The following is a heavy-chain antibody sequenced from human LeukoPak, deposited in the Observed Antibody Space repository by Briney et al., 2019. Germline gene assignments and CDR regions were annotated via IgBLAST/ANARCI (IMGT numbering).Heavy chain of an antibody. CDR3: ARDIGLRRLNDAFDI. Sequence: PSETLSLTCTVSGGSISSSSYYWGWIRQPPGKGLEWIGYIYYSGSTNYNPSLKSRVTISVDTSKNQFSLKLSSVTAADTAVYYCARDIGLRRLNDAFDIWGQGTMVTVSS. J-gene: IGHJ3*02. V-gene: IGHV4-61*01. CDR2: IYYSGST. CDR1: GGSISSSSYY. D-gene: IGHD5-12*01.